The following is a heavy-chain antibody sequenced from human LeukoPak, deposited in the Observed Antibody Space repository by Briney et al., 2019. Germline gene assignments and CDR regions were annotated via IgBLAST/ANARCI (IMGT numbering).Heavy chain of an antibody. J-gene: IGHJ5*02. CDR3: ARLSYYDFWSPNWFDP. CDR1: GGSTSSYY. V-gene: IGHV4-59*01. Sequence: SETLSLTCTVSGGSTSSYYWSWIRQPPGKGLEWIGYIYYSGSTNYNPSLKSRVTISVDTSKNQFSLKLSSVTAADTAVYYCARLSYYDFWSPNWFDPWGQGTLVTVSS. D-gene: IGHD3-3*01. CDR2: IYYSGST.